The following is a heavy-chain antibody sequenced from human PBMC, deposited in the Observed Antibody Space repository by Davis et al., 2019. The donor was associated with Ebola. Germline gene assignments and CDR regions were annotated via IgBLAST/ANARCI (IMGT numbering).Heavy chain of an antibody. D-gene: IGHD6-13*01. CDR1: GGSFSGYY. Sequence: SETLSLTCAVYGGSFSGYYWSWIRQPPGKGLEWIGEINHSGSTNYNPSLKSRVTISVDTSKNQFSLKLSSVTAADTAVYYCARGHGSVSSSWYYFDYWGQGTLVTVSS. V-gene: IGHV4-34*01. CDR2: INHSGST. J-gene: IGHJ4*02. CDR3: ARGHGSVSSSWYYFDY.